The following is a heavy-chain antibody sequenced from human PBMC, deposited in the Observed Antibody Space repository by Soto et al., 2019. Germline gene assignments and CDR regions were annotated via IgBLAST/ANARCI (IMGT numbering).Heavy chain of an antibody. D-gene: IGHD6-19*01. Sequence: GGSLRLSCAASGFTFSSYGMHWVRQAPGKGLEWVAVISYDGSNKYYADSVKGRFTISRDNSKNTLYLQMNSLRAEDTAVYYCAKEPSSGWYWAINWFDPRGQGTLVTVSS. CDR1: GFTFSSYG. V-gene: IGHV3-30*18. J-gene: IGHJ5*02. CDR3: AKEPSSGWYWAINWFDP. CDR2: ISYDGSNK.